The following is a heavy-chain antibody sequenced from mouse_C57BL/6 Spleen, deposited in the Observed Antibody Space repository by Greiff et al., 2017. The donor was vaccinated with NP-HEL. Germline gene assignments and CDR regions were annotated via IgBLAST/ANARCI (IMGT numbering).Heavy chain of an antibody. CDR2: ISSGGDYI. CDR3: TRDEGGYAMDY. CDR1: GFTFSSYA. V-gene: IGHV5-9-1*02. Sequence: EVKVVESGEGLVKPGGSLKLSCAASGFTFSSYAMSWVRQTPEKRLEWVAYISSGGDYIYYADTVKGRFTISRDNARNTLYLQMSSLKYEDTAMYYCTRDEGGYAMDYWGQGTSVTVSS. J-gene: IGHJ4*01.